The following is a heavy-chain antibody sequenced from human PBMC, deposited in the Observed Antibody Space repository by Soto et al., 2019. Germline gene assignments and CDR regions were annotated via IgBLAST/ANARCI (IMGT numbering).Heavy chain of an antibody. CDR2: ISGSGSTM. V-gene: IGHV3-48*04. Sequence: GGSLRLPCAASGFTFSSYAMSWVRQAPGQGLEWISYISGSGSTMYYADSVKGRFTISRDNAKGSVYLQMSGLRAEDTAVYYCARLGLFDYWGRGILVTVSS. CDR1: GFTFSSYA. J-gene: IGHJ4*02. D-gene: IGHD2-21*02. CDR3: ARLGLFDY.